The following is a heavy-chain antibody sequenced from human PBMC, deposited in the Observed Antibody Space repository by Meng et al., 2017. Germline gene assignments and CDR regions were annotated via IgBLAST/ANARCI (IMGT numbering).Heavy chain of an antibody. CDR2: IYWDDDK. Sequence: QTPLKVFGPPLVKPTQTPTLTSTFSGFSLSTSGVGVGWIRQPPGKALEWLALIYWDDDKRYSPSLKSRLTITKDTSKNQVVLTMTNMDPVDTATYYCAHRRGDSREGWFDPWGQGTLVTVSS. CDR1: GFSLSTSGVG. J-gene: IGHJ5*02. D-gene: IGHD2-21*02. V-gene: IGHV2-5*02. CDR3: AHRRGDSREGWFDP.